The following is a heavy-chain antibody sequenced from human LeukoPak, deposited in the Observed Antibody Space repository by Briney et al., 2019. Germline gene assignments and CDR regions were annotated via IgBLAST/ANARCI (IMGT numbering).Heavy chain of an antibody. V-gene: IGHV5-51*01. CDR3: ARGMSSGWSGADY. D-gene: IGHD6-19*01. CDR2: IYPGDSDT. CDR1: GYSFTSYW. J-gene: IGHJ4*02. Sequence: GESLQISCQGSGYSFTSYWIGWVRQMPGKGLEWMGIIYPGDSDTRYSPSFQGQVTISADKSISTAYLQWSSLKASDTAMYYCARGMSSGWSGADYWGQGTLVTVSS.